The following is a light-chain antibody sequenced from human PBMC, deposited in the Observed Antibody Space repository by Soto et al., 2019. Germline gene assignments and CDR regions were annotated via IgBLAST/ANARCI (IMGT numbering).Light chain of an antibody. Sequence: EIVLTQSPCTLSLFPGERATLSCRASLSISSIYLAWYQQKPGQAPRLLIYAASTRATGIPDRFSGSGSGTDFTLTITPLEPEDFAVYYCQQYATSHSFGPGTKLDSK. CDR3: QQYATSHS. CDR2: AAS. J-gene: IGKJ3*01. CDR1: LSISSIY. V-gene: IGKV3-20*01.